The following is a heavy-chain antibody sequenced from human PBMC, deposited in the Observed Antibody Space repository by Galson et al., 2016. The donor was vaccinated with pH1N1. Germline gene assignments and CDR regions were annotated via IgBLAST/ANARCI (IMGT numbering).Heavy chain of an antibody. D-gene: IGHD4-17*01. CDR2: IDWDDDK. V-gene: IGHV2-70*01. J-gene: IGHJ4*02. Sequence: PALVKPTQTLTLTCTFSGFLLSTSGMCVSWIRQPPGKALEWLALIDWDDDKYYTTSLKTRLTISKDTSKNQVVLTMTNMDPVDTATYYCARMQYGDYVGYFDYWGQGTLVTVSS. CDR1: GFLLSTSGMC. CDR3: ARMQYGDYVGYFDY.